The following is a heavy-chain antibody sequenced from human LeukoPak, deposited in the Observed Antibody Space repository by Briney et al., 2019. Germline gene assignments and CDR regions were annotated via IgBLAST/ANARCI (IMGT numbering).Heavy chain of an antibody. CDR2: ISGYNGDT. CDR1: GYTFSNYG. Sequence: ASVKVSCKASGYTFSNYGINWVRQAPGQGLEWMGWISGYNGDTSYAQKFQGRVTMTRDTSISTAYMELSRLRSDDTAVYYCAILLGYCSSTSCPYYFDYWGQGTLVTVSS. J-gene: IGHJ4*02. V-gene: IGHV1-18*01. D-gene: IGHD2-2*01. CDR3: AILLGYCSSTSCPYYFDY.